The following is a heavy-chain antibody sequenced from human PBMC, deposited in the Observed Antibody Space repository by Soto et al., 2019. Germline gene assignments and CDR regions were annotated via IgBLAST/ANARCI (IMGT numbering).Heavy chain of an antibody. CDR1: GYTFTSYG. V-gene: IGHV1-18*01. D-gene: IGHD1-26*01. J-gene: IGHJ3*02. CDR2: ISAYNGNT. CDR3: ASRYSGSPSDVLDI. Sequence: ASVKVSCKASGYTFTSYGISWVRQAPGQGLEWMGWISAYNGNTNYAQKLQGRVTMTTDTSTSTAYMELRSLRSDDTAVYYCASRYSGSPSDVLDISGQGSMVTVSS.